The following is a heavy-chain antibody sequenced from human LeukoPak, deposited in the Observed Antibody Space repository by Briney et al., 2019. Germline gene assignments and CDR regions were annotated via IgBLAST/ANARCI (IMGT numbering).Heavy chain of an antibody. D-gene: IGHD3-10*01. V-gene: IGHV4-61*02. CDR2: IYTSGST. Sequence: SETLSLTCTVSGGSISSGSYYWSWIRRPTGKGLEWIGRIYTSGSTNYNPSLKSRVTISVDTSKNQFSLKLSSVTAADTAVYYCARALLWFGELWGPDYWGQGTLVTVSS. CDR3: ARALLWFGELWGPDY. CDR1: GGSISSGSYY. J-gene: IGHJ4*02.